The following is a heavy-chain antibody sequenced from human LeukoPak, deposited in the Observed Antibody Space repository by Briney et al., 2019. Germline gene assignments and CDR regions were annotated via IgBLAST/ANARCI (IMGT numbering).Heavy chain of an antibody. D-gene: IGHD5-24*01. Sequence: GRSLRLSCAASGFTFSSYGMHWVRQAPGKGLEWVAVIWYDGSNKYYGDSVKGRFTISRDNSKKTLYLQMNSLRVADTAVYYCEKGDGYNDAEYLQHWGQGTVVTVS. J-gene: IGHJ1*01. V-gene: IGHV3-33*06. CDR2: IWYDGSNK. CDR1: GFTFSSYG. CDR3: EKGDGYNDAEYLQH.